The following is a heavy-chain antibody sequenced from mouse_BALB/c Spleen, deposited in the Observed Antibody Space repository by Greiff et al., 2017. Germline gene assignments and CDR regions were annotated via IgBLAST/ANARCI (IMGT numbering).Heavy chain of an antibody. CDR1: GFTFSDYY. V-gene: IGHV5-4*02. CDR2: ISDGGSYT. D-gene: IGHD1-1*01. J-gene: IGHJ3*01. CDR3: ARDRYGSSSLAY. Sequence: EVKLVESGGGLVKPGGSLKLSCAASGFTFSDYYMYWVRQTPEKRLEWVATISDGGSYTYYPDSVKGRFTISRDNAKNNLYLQMSSLKSEDTAMYYCARDRYGSSSLAYWGQGTLVTVSA.